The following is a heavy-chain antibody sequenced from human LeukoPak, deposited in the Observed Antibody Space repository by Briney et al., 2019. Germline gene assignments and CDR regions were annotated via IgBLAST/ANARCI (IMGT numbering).Heavy chain of an antibody. V-gene: IGHV3-13*01. Sequence: GRSMTLSRPPSGFFFSRYDMHWVRHPVGKGMEWVSAIGTGGDTSYLDSVKGRFTPSRENAKSSSYRQVNSLRAGHTAVYYCTRGPRYGSSYYPNYGIDVWGQRTTLTVSS. D-gene: IGHD3-22*01. CDR1: GFFFSRYD. J-gene: IGHJ6*02. CDR2: IGTGGDT. CDR3: TRGPRYGSSYYPNYGIDV.